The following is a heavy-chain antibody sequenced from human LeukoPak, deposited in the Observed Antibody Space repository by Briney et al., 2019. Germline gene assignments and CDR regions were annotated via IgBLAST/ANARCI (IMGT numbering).Heavy chain of an antibody. Sequence: ASVKVSCKASGYTFTGYYMHWVRQAPGQGLEWMGWINPNSGGTNYAQKFQGRVTMTTDTSTSTAYMELRSLRSDDTAVYYCARGGVAPRGPYYYSYMDVWGKGTTVTVSS. D-gene: IGHD3-10*01. V-gene: IGHV1-2*02. J-gene: IGHJ6*03. CDR3: ARGGVAPRGPYYYSYMDV. CDR2: INPNSGGT. CDR1: GYTFTGYY.